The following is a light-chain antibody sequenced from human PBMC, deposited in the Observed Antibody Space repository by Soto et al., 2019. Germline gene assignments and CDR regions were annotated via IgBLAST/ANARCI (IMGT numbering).Light chain of an antibody. J-gene: IGLJ3*02. Sequence: NFMLTQPHSVSESPGKTVTISCTRSSGSIASYYVQWFQQRPGTSPTTVIYEDYQRPSGVPDRFSGSIDSSSNSASLTISGLKTEDEADYYCQSYDNNNLWVFGGGTKLTVL. V-gene: IGLV6-57*01. CDR3: QSYDNNNLWV. CDR1: SGSIASYY. CDR2: EDY.